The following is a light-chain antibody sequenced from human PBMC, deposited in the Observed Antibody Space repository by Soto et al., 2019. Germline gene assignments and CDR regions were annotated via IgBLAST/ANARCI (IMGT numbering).Light chain of an antibody. CDR1: SSDVGGYNY. CDR3: CSYAGSYPWV. J-gene: IGLJ3*02. Sequence: QSALTQPRSVSGSPGQSVTISCTGTSSDVGGYNYVSWYQQHPGKAPKLMIYGVSKWPSGVPDRFSGSKSGNTASLTISGLQAEDEADYYCCSYAGSYPWVFGGGTKVTVL. CDR2: GVS. V-gene: IGLV2-11*01.